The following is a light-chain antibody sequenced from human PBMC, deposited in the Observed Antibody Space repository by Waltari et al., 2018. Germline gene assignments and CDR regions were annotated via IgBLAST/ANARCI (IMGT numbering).Light chain of an antibody. CDR3: SSYTATDTYV. J-gene: IGLJ1*01. V-gene: IGLV2-14*03. CDR2: DVS. Sequence: SALTQPASMSGYPGQSITISCTGTNRDLGLYDYVSWYQKHPGKAPKLIISDVSKRPSGVPARFSGSVSGYTASLTISGLQAEDEADYYCSSYTATDTYVFGSGTTVIVL. CDR1: NRDLGLYDY.